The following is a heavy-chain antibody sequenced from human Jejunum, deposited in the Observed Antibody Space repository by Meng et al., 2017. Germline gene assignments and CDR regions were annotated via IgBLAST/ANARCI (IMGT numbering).Heavy chain of an antibody. V-gene: IGHV4-4*02. D-gene: IGHD3-10*02. CDR1: GGSIESNNW. Sequence: QVQLQESGPGLVMPSETLSLTCAVSGGSIESNNWWTWIRQPPGQGLEWIGEVYHSGSTHYNPSLQSRVTISIDNSKNRFSLCLNSVTAADTAIYYCARADYVRYFDLWGRGTLVTVSS. J-gene: IGHJ2*01. CDR2: VYHSGST. CDR3: ARADYVRYFDL.